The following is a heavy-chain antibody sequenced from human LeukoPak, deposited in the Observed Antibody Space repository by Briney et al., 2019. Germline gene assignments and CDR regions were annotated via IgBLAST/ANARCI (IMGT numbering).Heavy chain of an antibody. CDR1: GGSISSYY. D-gene: IGHD1-26*01. V-gene: IGHV4-59*08. J-gene: IGHJ4*02. CDR2: IYYSGST. CDR3: ARHGTGGYYIY. Sequence: SETLSLTCTVSGGSISSYYWSWIRQPPGKGLEWIGYIYYSGSTNYNPSLKSRVTISVDTSKNQFSLKMSSVTAADTAVYYCARHGTGGYYIYWGQGTLVTVSS.